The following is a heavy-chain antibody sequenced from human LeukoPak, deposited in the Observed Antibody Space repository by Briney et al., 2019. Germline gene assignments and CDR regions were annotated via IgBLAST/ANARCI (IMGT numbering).Heavy chain of an antibody. V-gene: IGHV4-30-2*01. D-gene: IGHD1-1*01. J-gene: IGHJ5*02. Sequence: PSQTLSLTCTVSGGSISSGGYYWSWIRQPPGKGLEWIGYIYHSGSTYYNPSLKSRVTISVDRSKNQFSLKLSSVTAADTAVYYCARGQDWNDSGNWFDPWGQGTLVTVSS. CDR2: IYHSGST. CDR1: GGSISSGGYY. CDR3: ARGQDWNDSGNWFDP.